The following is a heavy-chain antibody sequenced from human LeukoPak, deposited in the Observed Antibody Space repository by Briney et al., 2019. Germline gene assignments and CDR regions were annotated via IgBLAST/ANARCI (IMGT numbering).Heavy chain of an antibody. CDR1: GGSISSYY. Sequence: KPSETLSLTCTVSGGSISSYYWSWIRQPAGKGLEWIGRIYTSGSTNYNPSLKSRATMSVDTSKNQFSLKLSSVTAADTAVYYCAREDPYDFWSGYYLFDPWGQGTLVTVSS. J-gene: IGHJ5*02. D-gene: IGHD3-3*01. CDR2: IYTSGST. CDR3: AREDPYDFWSGYYLFDP. V-gene: IGHV4-4*07.